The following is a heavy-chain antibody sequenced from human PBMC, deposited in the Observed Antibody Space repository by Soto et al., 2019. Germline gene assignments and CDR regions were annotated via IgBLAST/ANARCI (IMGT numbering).Heavy chain of an antibody. V-gene: IGHV3-7*03. D-gene: IGHD3-22*01. CDR1: GFTFSSYW. J-gene: IGHJ4*02. CDR2: TNPDGSGK. Sequence: GGSLRLSCAASGFTFSSYWMNWVRQAPGKGLEWVADTNPDGSGKDYVDSVKGRFTISRDNSKNTLYLQMNSLRAEDTAVYYCAKDGDSSGYPYSFDYWGQGTPVTVSS. CDR3: AKDGDSSGYPYSFDY.